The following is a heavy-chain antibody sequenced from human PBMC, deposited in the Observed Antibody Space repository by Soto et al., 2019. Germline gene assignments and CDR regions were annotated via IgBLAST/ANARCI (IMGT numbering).Heavy chain of an antibody. CDR2: SSAYNGNT. J-gene: IGHJ6*02. Sequence: GASVKVSCKASGYTFTSCGISWVRQAPGQGREWRGWSSAYNGNTNYAQKLQGRVTMTTDTSTSTAYMQLRSLRSDDTAVYYCAASPYDFWSGYFSGYYGMDVWGQGTTVTVSS. D-gene: IGHD3-3*01. CDR3: AASPYDFWSGYFSGYYGMDV. V-gene: IGHV1-18*01. CDR1: GYTFTSCG.